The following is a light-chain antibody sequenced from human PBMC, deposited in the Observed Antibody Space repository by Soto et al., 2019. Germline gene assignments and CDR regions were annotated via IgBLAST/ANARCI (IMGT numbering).Light chain of an antibody. V-gene: IGLV1-40*01. CDR3: QSYDSSLSGWL. Sequence: QFVLTQPPSVSGAPGQRVTISCTGSSSNIGAGYDVHWYQQLPGTAPKLLIFGNNNRPSGVPDRFSGSKSGTSASLAITGLQAEDEADYYCQSYDSSLSGWLFGGGTKLTVL. J-gene: IGLJ3*02. CDR2: GNN. CDR1: SSNIGAGYD.